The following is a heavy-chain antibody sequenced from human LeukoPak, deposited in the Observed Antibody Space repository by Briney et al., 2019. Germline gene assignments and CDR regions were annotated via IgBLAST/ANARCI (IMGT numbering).Heavy chain of an antibody. J-gene: IGHJ4*02. Sequence: GGSLRLSCAASGFTFSSYWMTWVRQAPGKGLEWVANIKQNGNEKHYVDSVKGRFTISRDTAKNSLDLQMNSLRAEDTAVYYCARVRRDYYFDYWGQGTLVTVSS. CDR3: ARVRRDYYFDY. CDR2: IKQNGNEK. D-gene: IGHD3/OR15-3a*01. V-gene: IGHV3-7*05. CDR1: GFTFSSYW.